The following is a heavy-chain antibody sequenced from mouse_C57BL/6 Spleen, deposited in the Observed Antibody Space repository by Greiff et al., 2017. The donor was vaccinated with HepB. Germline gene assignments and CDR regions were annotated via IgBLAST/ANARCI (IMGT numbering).Heavy chain of an antibody. J-gene: IGHJ3*01. D-gene: IGHD1-1*01. CDR3: ARDGTTVVASPAWFAY. CDR2: IHPNSGST. V-gene: IGHV1-64*01. Sequence: VQLQQPGAELVKPGASVKLSCKASGYTFTSYWMHWVKQRPGQGLEWIGMIHPNSGSTNYNEKFKSKATLTVDKSSSTAYMQLSSLTSEDSAVYCCARDGTTVVASPAWFAYWGQGTLVTVSA. CDR1: GYTFTSYW.